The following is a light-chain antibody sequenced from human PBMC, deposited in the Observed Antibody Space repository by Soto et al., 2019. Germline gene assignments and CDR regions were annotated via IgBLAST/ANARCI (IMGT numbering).Light chain of an antibody. V-gene: IGKV1-5*03. Sequence: DIQMTQSPSSLSASVGDRVTITCRASQSISSYLNRYQQKPGKAPKLLIYKASSLESGVPSRFSGSGYGTEFTLTISSLQPDDFATYYCQQYNSYWTFGQGTKVDIK. CDR2: KAS. CDR3: QQYNSYWT. J-gene: IGKJ1*01. CDR1: QSISSY.